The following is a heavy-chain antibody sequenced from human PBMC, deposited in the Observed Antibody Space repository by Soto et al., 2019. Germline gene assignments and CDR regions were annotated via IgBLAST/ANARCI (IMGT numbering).Heavy chain of an antibody. J-gene: IGHJ4*02. Sequence: GGSLRLSCAASGFTFGNYIMHWVRQAPGKGLEWVAIIFHDGNSEYYADSVKGRFTISRDNSKNTLYLQMNSLRTEDTAIYYCARDDEGGSYCDLDYWGQGTLVTVSS. D-gene: IGHD3-10*01. CDR2: IFHDGNSE. CDR3: ARDDEGGSYCDLDY. V-gene: IGHV3-30-3*01. CDR1: GFTFGNYI.